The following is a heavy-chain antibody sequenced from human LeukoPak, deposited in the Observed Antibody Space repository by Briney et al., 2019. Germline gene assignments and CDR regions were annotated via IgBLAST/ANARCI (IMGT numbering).Heavy chain of an antibody. CDR2: IIPIFGTP. V-gene: IGHV1-69*06. J-gene: IGHJ6*03. CDR3: AKQGAVRQDYYMDV. D-gene: IGHD3-16*01. Sequence: SVKVSCKASGGSFSSYAITWVRQAPGQGLEWMGRIIPIFGTPTYAQKFQGRVTITADMGSSTVYLELTSLTSEDTARYFCAKQGAVRQDYYMDVWGNGTTVTVSS. CDR1: GGSFSSYA.